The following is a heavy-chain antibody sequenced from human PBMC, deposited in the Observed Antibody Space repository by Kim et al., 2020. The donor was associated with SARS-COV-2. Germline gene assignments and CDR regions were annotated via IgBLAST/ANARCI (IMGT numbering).Heavy chain of an antibody. CDR1: GYTFTGYY. Sequence: ASVKVSCKASGYTFTGYYMHWVRQAPGQGLEWMGWINPNSGGTNYAQKFQGRVTMTRDTSISTAYMELSRLRADDTAVSYCARDSDGSYAHLVDYWGQGTLVTVSS. D-gene: IGHD3-16*01. CDR2: INPNSGGT. J-gene: IGHJ4*02. V-gene: IGHV1-2*02. CDR3: ARDSDGSYAHLVDY.